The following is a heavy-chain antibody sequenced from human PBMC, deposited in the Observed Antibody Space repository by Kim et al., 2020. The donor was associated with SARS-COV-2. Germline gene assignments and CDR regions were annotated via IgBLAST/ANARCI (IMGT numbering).Heavy chain of an antibody. D-gene: IGHD3-10*01. CDR1: GYTFTSYG. J-gene: IGHJ6*02. CDR2: ISAYNGNT. CDR3: ARDCLSITMVRGVAAEYYYGMDV. V-gene: IGHV1-18*04. Sequence: ASVKVSCKASGYTFTSYGISWVRQAPGQGLEWMGWISAYNGNTNYAQKLQGRVTMTTDTSTSTAYMEPRSLRSDDTAVYYCARDCLSITMVRGVAAEYYYGMDVWGQGTTVTVSS.